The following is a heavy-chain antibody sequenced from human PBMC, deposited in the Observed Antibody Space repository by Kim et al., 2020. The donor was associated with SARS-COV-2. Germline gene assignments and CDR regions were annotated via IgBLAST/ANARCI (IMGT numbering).Heavy chain of an antibody. CDR1: GFTFTRYY. J-gene: IGHJ4*02. CDR3: ARGGQTGIFDY. Sequence: ASVKVSCKASGFTFTRYYLHWVRQAPGQGPEWMGTIGLSGGDTIPAQNFQGRLTMTRDTSTNTVYMDTSTSTVYMALNSLRSEDTAMYYCARGGQTGIFDYWGQGTLVTVSS. V-gene: IGHV1-46*01. CDR2: IGLSGGDT.